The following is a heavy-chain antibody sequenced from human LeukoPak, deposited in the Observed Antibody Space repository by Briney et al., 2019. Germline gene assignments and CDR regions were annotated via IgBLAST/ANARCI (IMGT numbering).Heavy chain of an antibody. D-gene: IGHD3-9*01. Sequence: GSSVKVSCKASGGTFSSYAISWVRQAPGQGLEWMGGIIPIFGTANYAQKFQGRVTITADESTSTAYMELSSLRSEDTAVYYCAREGHYDILTGYYTYYFDYWGQRTLVTVSS. CDR2: IIPIFGTA. CDR1: GGTFSSYA. CDR3: AREGHYDILTGYYTYYFDY. V-gene: IGHV1-69*01. J-gene: IGHJ4*02.